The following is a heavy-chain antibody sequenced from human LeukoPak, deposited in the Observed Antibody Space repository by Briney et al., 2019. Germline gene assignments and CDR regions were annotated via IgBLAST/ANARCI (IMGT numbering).Heavy chain of an antibody. D-gene: IGHD1-26*01. CDR1: GASISNYY. Sequence: ASKTLSLTSTASGASISNYYWSWIRQTPEKGLEWMGHIHTSGASRYYPSLDSRLTLSIDTSRNHLSLKLTSVTAADTAVYFCARLGSYHDFWGQGALVTVSS. J-gene: IGHJ4*02. CDR3: ARLGSYHDF. CDR2: IHTSGAS. V-gene: IGHV4-4*09.